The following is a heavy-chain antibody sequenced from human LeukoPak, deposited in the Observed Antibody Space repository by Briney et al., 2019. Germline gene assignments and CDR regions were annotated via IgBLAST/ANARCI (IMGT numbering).Heavy chain of an antibody. V-gene: IGHV3-48*04. CDR3: ARAEKRARDAFDI. CDR1: GFTFSSYA. D-gene: IGHD1-14*01. Sequence: GGSLRLSCAASGFTFSSYAMHWVRQAPGKGLEWVSSISSSSSTIYYADSVKGRFTISRDNAKNSLYLQMNSLRAEDTAVYYCARAEKRARDAFDIWGQGTMVTVSS. J-gene: IGHJ3*02. CDR2: ISSSSSTI.